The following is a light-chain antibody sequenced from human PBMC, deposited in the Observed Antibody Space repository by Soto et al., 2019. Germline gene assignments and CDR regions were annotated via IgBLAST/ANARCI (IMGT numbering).Light chain of an antibody. CDR2: EGS. CDR3: CSYAGSSRV. J-gene: IGLJ3*02. Sequence: QSALTQPASVSGSPGQSITISCTGTSSDVGSYNLVSWYQQHPGKAPKLMIYEGSKRPSGVSNRFSGSKSGNTASLTISGLQAEDEADYYCCSYAGSSRVFGGRTKVTVL. CDR1: SSDVGSYNL. V-gene: IGLV2-23*01.